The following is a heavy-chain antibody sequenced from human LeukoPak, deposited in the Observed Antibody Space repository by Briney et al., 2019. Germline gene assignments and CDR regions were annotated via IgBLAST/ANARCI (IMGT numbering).Heavy chain of an antibody. CDR2: IYYSGST. D-gene: IGHD3-22*01. V-gene: IGHV4-59*12. J-gene: IGHJ4*02. CDR3: ARGRWKYYDSSGYGDY. Sequence: SETLSLTCTVSGGSMSPYHWGWIRQPPGKGLEWTGYIYYSGSTNYNPSLKSRVTISVDTSKNQFSLKLSSVTAADTAVYYCARGRWKYYDSSGYGDYWGQGTLVTVSS. CDR1: GGSMSPYH.